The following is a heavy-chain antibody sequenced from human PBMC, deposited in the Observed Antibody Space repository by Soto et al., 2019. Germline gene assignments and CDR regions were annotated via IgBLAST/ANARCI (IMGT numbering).Heavy chain of an antibody. CDR1: GFTFTSYW. Sequence: GGSLRLSCAASGFTFTSYWMSWVRQAPGKGLEWVAIINQDGSEKNSVASVKGRFTISRDKAKTSVYLEMTSLRVEDTAVYYCARAQRGGSYGMDVWGQGPTVTVYS. J-gene: IGHJ6*02. D-gene: IGHD3-10*01. CDR3: ARAQRGGSYGMDV. V-gene: IGHV3-7*01. CDR2: INQDGSEK.